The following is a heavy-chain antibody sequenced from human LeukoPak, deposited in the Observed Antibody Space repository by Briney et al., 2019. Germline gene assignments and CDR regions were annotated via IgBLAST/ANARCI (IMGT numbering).Heavy chain of an antibody. J-gene: IGHJ5*02. D-gene: IGHD4-17*01. V-gene: IGHV1-46*01. Sequence: ASVKVSCKASGYTFTSYYMHWVRQAPGQGLEWMGIINPSGGSTSYAQKFQGRVTMTRDTSTSTVYMELSSLRFEDTAVYYCARVWGYGDYPDKGFDPWGQGTLVTVSS. CDR3: ARVWGYGDYPDKGFDP. CDR1: GYTFTSYY. CDR2: INPSGGST.